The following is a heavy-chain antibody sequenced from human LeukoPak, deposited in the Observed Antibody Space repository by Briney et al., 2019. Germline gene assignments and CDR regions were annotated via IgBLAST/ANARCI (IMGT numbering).Heavy chain of an antibody. CDR1: GGSFSGYY. Sequence: PSETLSLTCAVYGGSFSGYYWSWIRQPPGKGLEWIGEINHSGSTNYNPSLKSRVTISVDTSKNQFSLKLSSVTAADTAVYYCARGDSTTDYWGQGTLVTVSS. CDR3: ARGDSTTDY. CDR2: INHSGST. J-gene: IGHJ4*02. D-gene: IGHD1-7*01. V-gene: IGHV4-34*01.